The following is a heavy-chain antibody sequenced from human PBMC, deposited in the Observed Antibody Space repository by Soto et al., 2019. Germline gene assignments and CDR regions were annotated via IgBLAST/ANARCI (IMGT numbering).Heavy chain of an antibody. CDR3: ARVYSSSWYPHYYYGMDV. CDR1: GFTFSSYS. J-gene: IGHJ6*02. V-gene: IGHV3-21*01. Sequence: SLRLSCAASGFTFSSYSMNWVREAPVKGLEWVSSISSSSYIYYAGSVKGRFTISRDNAKNSLYLQMNSLRAEDTAVYYCARVYSSSWYPHYYYGMDVWGQGTTVTVS. D-gene: IGHD6-13*01. CDR2: ISSSSYI.